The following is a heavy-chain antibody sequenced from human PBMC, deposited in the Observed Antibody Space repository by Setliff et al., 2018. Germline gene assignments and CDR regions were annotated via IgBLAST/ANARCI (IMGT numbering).Heavy chain of an antibody. J-gene: IGHJ4*02. CDR3: VRAFWTYSDHASQACFDY. D-gene: IGHD5-12*01. V-gene: IGHV3-30*07. Sequence: LSLSCAASGFTFSSYAMHWVRQAPGKGLEWVAYVRHDGSNENYAGSVKGRFTIARDNSNSTLYLQMNNLRAGDTALYYCVRAFWTYSDHASQACFDYWGQGALVTVSS. CDR2: VRHDGSNE. CDR1: GFTFSSYA.